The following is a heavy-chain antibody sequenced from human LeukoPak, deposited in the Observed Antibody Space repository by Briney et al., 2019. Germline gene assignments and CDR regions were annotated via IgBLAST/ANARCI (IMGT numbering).Heavy chain of an antibody. CDR1: GFTVSSNY. CDR3: ARTYYDILTGYTFDY. Sequence: GGSLRLSCAASGFTVSSNYMSWVRQAPGKGLEWVSVIYSGGSTYYADSVKGRFTISRDNSKNTLYLQMNSLRAEDTAVYYCARTYYDILTGYTFDYWGQGTLVTVSS. D-gene: IGHD3-9*01. J-gene: IGHJ4*02. V-gene: IGHV3-66*01. CDR2: IYSGGST.